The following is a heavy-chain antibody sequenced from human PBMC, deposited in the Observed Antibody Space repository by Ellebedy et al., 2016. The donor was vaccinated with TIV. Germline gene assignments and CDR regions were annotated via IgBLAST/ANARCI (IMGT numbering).Heavy chain of an antibody. J-gene: IGHJ6*02. CDR1: GFTFDDYG. CDR2: INWNGGST. Sequence: PGGSLRLSCAASGFTFDDYGMSWVRQAPGKGLEWVSGINWNGGSTGYADSVKGRFTISRDNAKNSLYLQMNSLRAEDTALYYCARDLSIYSGYVHGMDVWGQGTTVTVSS. V-gene: IGHV3-20*04. D-gene: IGHD5-12*01. CDR3: ARDLSIYSGYVHGMDV.